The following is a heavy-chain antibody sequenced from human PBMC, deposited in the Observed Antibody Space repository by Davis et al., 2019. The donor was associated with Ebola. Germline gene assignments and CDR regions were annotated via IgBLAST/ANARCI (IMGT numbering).Heavy chain of an antibody. J-gene: IGHJ6*02. Sequence: GGSLRLSCAASGFTFSDYYMSWIRQAPGKGLEWVSYISSSGSTIYYADSVKGRFTISRDNAKNSLYLQMNSLRAEDTAVYYCAKELAAAGYYYYYYGMDVWGQGTTVTVSS. CDR3: AKELAAAGYYYYYYGMDV. CDR1: GFTFSDYY. V-gene: IGHV3-11*01. D-gene: IGHD6-13*01. CDR2: ISSSGSTI.